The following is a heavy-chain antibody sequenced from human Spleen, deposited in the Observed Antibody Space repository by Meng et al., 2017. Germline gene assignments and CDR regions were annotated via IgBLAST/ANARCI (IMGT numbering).Heavy chain of an antibody. CDR3: TGHTDY. Sequence: GGSLRLSCAASGFTFSNAWMTWVRQAPGKGLEWIGRMKSNVDGGTVDYAAAVKGRFFISRDDSENTFYLQMNSLKIEDTAVYYCTGHTDYWGQGALVTVSS. V-gene: IGHV3-15*01. J-gene: IGHJ4*02. CDR2: MKSNVDGGTV. CDR1: GFTFSNAW.